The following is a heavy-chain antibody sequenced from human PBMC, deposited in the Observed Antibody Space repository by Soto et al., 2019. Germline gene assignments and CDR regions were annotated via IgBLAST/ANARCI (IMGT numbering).Heavy chain of an antibody. CDR2: INAGNGNT. V-gene: IGHV1-3*01. Sequence: QVQLVQSGAEVKKPGASVKVSCKASGYTFTSYAMHWVRQAPGQRLEWMGWINAGNGNTKYSQKFQGRVTITRDTAASTAYMELSSLRSEDTAVYYCARDLRVGRSYYYYYGMDGWGQGTTVTVSS. J-gene: IGHJ6*02. CDR3: ARDLRVGRSYYYYYGMDG. D-gene: IGHD3-10*01. CDR1: GYTFTSYA.